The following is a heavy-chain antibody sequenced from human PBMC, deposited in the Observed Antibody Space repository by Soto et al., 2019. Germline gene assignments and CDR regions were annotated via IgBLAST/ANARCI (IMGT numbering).Heavy chain of an antibody. J-gene: IGHJ1*01. D-gene: IGHD3-10*01. V-gene: IGHV4-39*01. Sequence: SETLSLTCTVSDGSISTSSYCWGWIRQPPGKGLEWIGSIDYSGTSYYNPSLKSRVTMSVDTSKNQFSLKLSSVTAEDTAVYFFAGGRYCGWGSHYSPSWGQGPLVTVPS. CDR2: IDYSGTS. CDR1: DGSISTSSYC. CDR3: AGGRYCGWGSHYSPS.